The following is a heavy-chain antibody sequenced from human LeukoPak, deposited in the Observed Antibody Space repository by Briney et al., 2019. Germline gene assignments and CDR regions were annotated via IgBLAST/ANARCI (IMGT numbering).Heavy chain of an antibody. J-gene: IGHJ4*02. CDR3: ARDGTYYYDSSGYYSFDY. D-gene: IGHD3-22*01. CDR2: INSDGSST. V-gene: IGHV3-74*01. CDR1: GFTFSSYW. Sequence: PGGSLRLPCAASGFTFSSYWMHWVRQAPGKGLVWVSRINSDGSSTSYADSVKGRFTISRDNAKNSLYLQMNSLRAEDTAVYYCARDGTYYYDSSGYYSFDYWGQGTLVTVSS.